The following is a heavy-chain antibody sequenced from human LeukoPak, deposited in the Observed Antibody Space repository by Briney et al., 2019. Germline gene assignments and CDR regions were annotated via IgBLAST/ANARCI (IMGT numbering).Heavy chain of an antibody. D-gene: IGHD3-10*02. V-gene: IGHV3-48*03. CDR3: AELGITMIGGV. J-gene: IGHJ6*04. Sequence: GGSLRLSCAGSGFTFSSYELNWVRQAPGKGLEWISYISSSGSTLYYAGSVKGRFTISRDNAKNSLYLQMNSLRAEDTAVYYCAELGITMIGGVWSKGTTVTISS. CDR1: GFTFSSYE. CDR2: ISSSGSTL.